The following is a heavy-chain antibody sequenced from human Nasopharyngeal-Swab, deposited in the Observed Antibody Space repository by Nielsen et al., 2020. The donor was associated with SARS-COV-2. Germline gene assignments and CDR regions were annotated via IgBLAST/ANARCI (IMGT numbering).Heavy chain of an antibody. CDR2: IKQDGSDK. CDR1: GLTFTNSW. CDR3: GRGGKLGALDI. J-gene: IGHJ3*02. V-gene: IGHV3-7*01. D-gene: IGHD3-16*01. Sequence: GGSLRLSCAASGLTFTNSWMSWARQAPGKGLEWVANIKQDGSDKYYVDSVKGRFTISRDNAKNSLELQMNSLRVEDTAVYYCGRGGKLGALDIWGQGTMVTVSS.